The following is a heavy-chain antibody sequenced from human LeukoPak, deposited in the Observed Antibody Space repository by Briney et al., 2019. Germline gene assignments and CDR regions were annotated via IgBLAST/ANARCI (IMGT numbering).Heavy chain of an antibody. V-gene: IGHV4-39*01. D-gene: IGHD3-22*01. Sequence: SETLSLTCTVSGGSISSSSYYWGWIRQPPGKGLEWIGSIYYSGSTNYNPSLKSRVTISVDTSKNQFSLKLSSVTAADTAVYYCARDYYDSRGADYWGQGTLVTVSS. CDR3: ARDYYDSRGADY. CDR2: IYYSGST. J-gene: IGHJ4*02. CDR1: GGSISSSSYY.